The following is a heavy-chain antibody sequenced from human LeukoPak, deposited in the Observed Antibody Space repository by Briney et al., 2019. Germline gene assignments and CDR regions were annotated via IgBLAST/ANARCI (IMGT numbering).Heavy chain of an antibody. CDR3: ARTKVEDRVYYFDY. J-gene: IGHJ4*02. V-gene: IGHV4-59*06. CDR2: IYYSGST. D-gene: IGHD4-23*01. CDR1: GGSISSYY. Sequence: SETLSLTCTVSGGSISSYYWSWIRQPPGKGLEWIGYIYYSGSTNYNPSLKSRLAISVDTSKNQFSLRLSSVTAADTAVYYCARTKVEDRVYYFDYWGQGTLVTVSS.